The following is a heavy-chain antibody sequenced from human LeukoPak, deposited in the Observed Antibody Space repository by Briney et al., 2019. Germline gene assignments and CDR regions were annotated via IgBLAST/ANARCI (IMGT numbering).Heavy chain of an antibody. V-gene: IGHV3-21*01. J-gene: IGHJ6*04. CDR1: GFTFNNYD. CDR3: AELGITMIGGV. D-gene: IGHD3-10*02. Sequence: GGSLRLSCVASGFTFNNYDMNWVRQAPGKGLEWVSCISSSSSYIYYADSLKGRFTISRDNAKNSLYLQMNSLRAEDTAVYYCAELGITMIGGVWGKGTTVTISS. CDR2: ISSSSSYI.